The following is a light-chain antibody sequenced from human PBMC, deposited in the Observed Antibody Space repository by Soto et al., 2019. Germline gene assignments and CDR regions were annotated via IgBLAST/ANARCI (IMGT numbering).Light chain of an antibody. V-gene: IGLV2-14*01. CDR1: SSDVGGYNY. CDR2: DVS. Sequence: QSALTQPASVSGSPGQSITISCTGTSSDVGGYNYVSWYQQHPGKAPKLMMYDVSNRPSGVSNRFSGSKSGNTASLTISGLQAEDEADYYCSSYTSSSRVVFGGGTKLTVL. J-gene: IGLJ2*01. CDR3: SSYTSSSRVV.